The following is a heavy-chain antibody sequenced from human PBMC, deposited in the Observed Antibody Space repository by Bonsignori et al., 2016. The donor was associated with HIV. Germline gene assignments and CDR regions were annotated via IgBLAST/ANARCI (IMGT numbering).Heavy chain of an antibody. V-gene: IGHV3-23*03. D-gene: IGHD3-22*01. J-gene: IGHJ4*02. Sequence: VRQAPGKGLEWVSVIYSGTSSSYYVDSVQGRFTISRDNSKDTLYLQMNSLRAEDTAIYYCAKDLYDSRAFSWGPFDRWGQGTLVTVSS. CDR3: AKDLYDSRAFSWGPFDR. CDR2: IYSGTSSS.